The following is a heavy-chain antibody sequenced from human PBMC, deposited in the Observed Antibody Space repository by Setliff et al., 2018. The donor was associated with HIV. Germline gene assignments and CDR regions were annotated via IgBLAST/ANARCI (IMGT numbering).Heavy chain of an antibody. D-gene: IGHD6-13*01. CDR1: GGSFSGYD. CDR2: INHSDFT. Sequence: PSETLSLTCAVYGGSFSGYDWNWSWIRQAPGKGLEWIGEINHSDFTNYNPSLKSRVTISVDTSKSQFSLNVKSMTAADTAIYYCARRGSSWYSHWFDPWGQGTLVTVSS. V-gene: IGHV4-34*01. CDR3: ARRGSSWYSHWFDP. J-gene: IGHJ5*02.